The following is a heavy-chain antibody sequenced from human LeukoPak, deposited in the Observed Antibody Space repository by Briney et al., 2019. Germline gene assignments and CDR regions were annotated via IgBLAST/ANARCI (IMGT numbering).Heavy chain of an antibody. V-gene: IGHV3-30*18. CDR1: GFTFSSYG. J-gene: IGHJ4*02. CDR3: AKDLGVGGWTFDY. CDR2: ISYDGSNK. Sequence: GRSLRLSCAASGFTFSSYGMHWVRQAPGKGLEWVAVISYDGSNKYYADSVKGRFTISRDNSKNTLYLQMNSLRAEDTAAYYCAKDLGVGGWTFDYGAREPWSPSPQ. D-gene: IGHD6-19*01.